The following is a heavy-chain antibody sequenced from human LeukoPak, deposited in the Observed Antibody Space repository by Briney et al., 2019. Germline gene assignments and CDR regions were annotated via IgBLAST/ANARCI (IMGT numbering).Heavy chain of an antibody. J-gene: IGHJ1*01. CDR3: ARAASRIAAPGSEYFQH. D-gene: IGHD6-25*01. CDR1: GYTFTSYY. V-gene: IGHV1-46*01. CDR2: INPSGGST. Sequence: ASVKVSCKASGYTFTSYYMHWVRQAPGQGLEWMGIINPSGGSTSYAQKFQGRVTMTRDTSTSTVYMELSSLRSEDTAVYYCARAASRIAAPGSEYFQHWGQGTLVTVSS.